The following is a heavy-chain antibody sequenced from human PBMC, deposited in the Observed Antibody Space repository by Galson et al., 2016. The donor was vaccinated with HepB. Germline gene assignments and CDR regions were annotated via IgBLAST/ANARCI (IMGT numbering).Heavy chain of an antibody. V-gene: IGHV1-3*04. CDR3: AGLSTSGTYFGY. CDR2: INTGKGNT. Sequence: SVKVSCKASGYTFTNHAMHWVHQAPGQSLEWMGWINTGKGNTKYSQKFQDRVTITRDTSASTGYMELSNLRSEDTAVYFCAGLSTSGTYFGYWGQGVLVTVSS. D-gene: IGHD1-26*01. CDR1: GYTFTNHA. J-gene: IGHJ4*02.